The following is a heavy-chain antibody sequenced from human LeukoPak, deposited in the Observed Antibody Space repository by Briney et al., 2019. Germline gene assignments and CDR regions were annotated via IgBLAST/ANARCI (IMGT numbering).Heavy chain of an antibody. CDR2: ISSSGSTI. CDR1: GFTFSSYE. V-gene: IGHV3-48*03. CDR3: ARGLRYFDWLPDAFDI. Sequence: GGSLRLSCGASGFTFSSYEMNWVRQAPGKGLEWVSYISSSGSTIYYADSVKGRFTISRDNAKNSLYLQMNSLRAEDTAVYYCARGLRYFDWLPDAFDIWGQGTMVTVSS. D-gene: IGHD3-9*01. J-gene: IGHJ3*02.